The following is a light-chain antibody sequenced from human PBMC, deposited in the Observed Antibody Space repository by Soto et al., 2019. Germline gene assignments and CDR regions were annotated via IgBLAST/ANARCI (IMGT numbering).Light chain of an antibody. V-gene: IGLV2-14*03. CDR2: DVT. CDR1: SSDVGGYNY. J-gene: IGLJ1*01. CDR3: SSYTNSNPRQIV. Sequence: QSALTQPASVSGSPGQSITISCTGTSSDVGGYNYVSWYQHHPGKAPKLIIYDVTNRPSGVSNPFSGSKTGNTASLTISGLQPEDEADYYCSSYTNSNPRQIVFGTGTKLTVL.